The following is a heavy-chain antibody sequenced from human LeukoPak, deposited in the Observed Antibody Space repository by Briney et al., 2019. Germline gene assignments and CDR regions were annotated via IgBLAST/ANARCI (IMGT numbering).Heavy chain of an antibody. V-gene: IGHV3-21*01. CDR2: ISSSSYI. D-gene: IGHD3-9*01. CDR1: GVTFSSYS. Sequence: GGSLRLSCAASGVTFSSYSMNWVRQALGEGLEWVSSISSSSYICYADSVKGRFTISRDNAKNSLYLQMNSLRAEDTAVYYCARDRYFDWFDAFDIWGQGTMVTVSS. CDR3: ARDRYFDWFDAFDI. J-gene: IGHJ3*02.